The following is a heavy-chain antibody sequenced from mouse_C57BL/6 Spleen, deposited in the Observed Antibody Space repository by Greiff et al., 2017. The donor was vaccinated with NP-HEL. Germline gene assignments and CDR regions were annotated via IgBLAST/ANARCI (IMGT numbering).Heavy chain of an antibody. V-gene: IGHV1-64*01. J-gene: IGHJ2*01. CDR2: IHPNSGST. CDR3: TRNTRVTHFDD. D-gene: IGHD2-1*01. CDR1: GYTFTSYW. Sequence: VQLQQPGAELVKPGASVKLSCKASGYTFTSYWMHWVKQRPGQGLEWIGMIHPNSGSTNYNEKFKSKATLTVDKSSSTAYMQLSILASEDSAFYYGTRNTRVTHFDDWGQGTTLTVSS.